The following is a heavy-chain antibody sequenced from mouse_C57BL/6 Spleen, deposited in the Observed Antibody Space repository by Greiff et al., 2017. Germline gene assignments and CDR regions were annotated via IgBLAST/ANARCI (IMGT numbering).Heavy chain of an antibody. V-gene: IGHV1-4*01. Sequence: VQLQQSGAELARPGASVKMSCKASGYTFTSYTMHWVKQRPGQGLEWIGYINPSSGYTKYNQKFKDKATLTADKSSSTAYMQLRSLTSEDSAGYYCAFGSNPFDYWGQGTTLTVSS. D-gene: IGHD1-1*01. CDR3: AFGSNPFDY. CDR1: GYTFTSYT. J-gene: IGHJ2*01. CDR2: INPSSGYT.